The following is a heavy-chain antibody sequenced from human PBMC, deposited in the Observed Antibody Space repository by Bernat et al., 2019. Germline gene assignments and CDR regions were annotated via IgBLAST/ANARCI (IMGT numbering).Heavy chain of an antibody. CDR2: VKSDGSTT. CDR3: TREVQQIAFDI. V-gene: IGHV3-74*01. CDR1: GFTFSSYW. J-gene: IGHJ3*02. Sequence: EVQLVESGGGLVQPGGSLRLSCAASGFTFSSYWMHWVRQAPGKGLVWVSRVKSDGSTTSYADSVKGRFTISRDNAKNTLYLQMNSLRVEDTAVYFCTREVQQIAFDIWGQGTMVTVSS.